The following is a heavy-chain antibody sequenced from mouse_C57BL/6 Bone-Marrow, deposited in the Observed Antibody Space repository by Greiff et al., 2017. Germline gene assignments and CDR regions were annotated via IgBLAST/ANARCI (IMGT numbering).Heavy chain of an antibody. J-gene: IGHJ1*03. CDR3: TTLDYGSPFDV. CDR1: GFNIKDDY. Sequence: VQLQQSGAELVRPGASVKLSCTASGFNIKDDYMHWVKQRPEQGLEWIGWIDPENGDTEYASKFQGKATITAGTSSNTAYLQLSSLTSEDTAVYYCTTLDYGSPFDVWGTGTTVTVSS. V-gene: IGHV14-4*01. CDR2: IDPENGDT. D-gene: IGHD1-1*01.